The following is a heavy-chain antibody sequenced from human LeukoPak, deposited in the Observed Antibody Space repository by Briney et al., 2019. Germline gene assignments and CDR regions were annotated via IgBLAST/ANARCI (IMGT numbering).Heavy chain of an antibody. J-gene: IGHJ4*02. CDR1: GGSFSGYY. Sequence: SETLSLTCAVYGGSFSGYYWSWIRQPPGKGLERIGEINHSGSTNYNPSLKSRVTISVDTSKNQFSLKLSSVTAADTAVYYCARSKGYDYIWGSYRPSYFDYWGQGTLVTVSS. CDR3: ARSKGYDYIWGSYRPSYFDY. D-gene: IGHD3-16*02. CDR2: INHSGST. V-gene: IGHV4-34*01.